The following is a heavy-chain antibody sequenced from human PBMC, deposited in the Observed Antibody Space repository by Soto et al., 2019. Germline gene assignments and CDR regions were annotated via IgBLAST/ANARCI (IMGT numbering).Heavy chain of an antibody. Sequence: QVQLEQSGAEVKKPGASVKISCKTSGYTFTSYTLHWVRQAPGQGLEWMGWINAGNGREKYSQRFQDRVSLSTDKSATPAYMELRSPTSEATAFYFCARGGGWVGEASFDSWGQGTQVIVSS. CDR3: ARGGGWVGEASFDS. D-gene: IGHD3-10*01. CDR1: GYTFTSYT. CDR2: INAGNGRE. V-gene: IGHV1-3*01. J-gene: IGHJ4*02.